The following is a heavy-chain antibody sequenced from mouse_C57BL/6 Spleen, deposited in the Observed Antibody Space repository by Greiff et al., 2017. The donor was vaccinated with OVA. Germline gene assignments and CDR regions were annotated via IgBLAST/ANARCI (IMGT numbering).Heavy chain of an antibody. CDR3: ARRDYYGSGDFDY. CDR2: ISSGSSTI. D-gene: IGHD1-1*01. Sequence: EVQLQESGGGLVKPGGSLKLSCAASGFTFSDYGMHWVRQAPEKGLEWVAYISSGSSTIYYADTVKGRFTISRDNAKNTLFLQMTSLRSEDTAMYYCARRDYYGSGDFDYWGQGTTLTVSS. V-gene: IGHV5-17*01. CDR1: GFTFSDYG. J-gene: IGHJ2*01.